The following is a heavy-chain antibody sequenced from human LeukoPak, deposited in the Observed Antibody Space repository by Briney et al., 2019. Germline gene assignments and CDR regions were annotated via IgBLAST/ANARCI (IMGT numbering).Heavy chain of an antibody. J-gene: IGHJ6*02. V-gene: IGHV3-9*01. Sequence: PGGSLRLSCAASGFTFDDYAMHWVRQAPGKGLEWVSGISWNSGSIGYADSVKGRFTISRDNAKNSLYLQMNSLRAEDTALYYCAKGMVGGDYYYYYGMDVWGQGTTVTVSS. CDR1: GFTFDDYA. D-gene: IGHD2-8*01. CDR3: AKGMVGGDYYYYYGMDV. CDR2: ISWNSGSI.